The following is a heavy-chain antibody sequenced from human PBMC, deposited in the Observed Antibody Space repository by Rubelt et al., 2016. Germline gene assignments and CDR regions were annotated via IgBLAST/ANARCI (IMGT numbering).Heavy chain of an antibody. CDR1: SSYG. CDR3: TKGRHGSYPGVRKLDY. V-gene: IGHV3-30*04. CDR2: ISYDGSDK. D-gene: IGHD1-14*01. Sequence: SSYGLHWVRQAPGQGLGWLAVISYDGSDKYNADSVQGRFTISNANSKNTLYLQMNSLRPEDTAVYFCTKGRHGSYPGVRKLDYWGRGTLVTVS. J-gene: IGHJ4*01.